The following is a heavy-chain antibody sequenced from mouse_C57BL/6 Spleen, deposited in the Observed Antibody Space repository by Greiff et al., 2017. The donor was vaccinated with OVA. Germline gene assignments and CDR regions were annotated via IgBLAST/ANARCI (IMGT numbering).Heavy chain of an antibody. J-gene: IGHJ3*01. CDR3: VRDGFAY. CDR2: ISSGSSTI. CDR1: GFTFSDYG. Sequence: EVLLVESGGGLVKPGGSLKLSCAASGFTFSDYGMHWVRQAPGKGLEWVAYISSGSSTIYYADTVKGRVTISRDNAKNTLFLQMTSLRSEDTAIYYCVRDGFAYWGQGTLVTVSA. V-gene: IGHV5-17*01.